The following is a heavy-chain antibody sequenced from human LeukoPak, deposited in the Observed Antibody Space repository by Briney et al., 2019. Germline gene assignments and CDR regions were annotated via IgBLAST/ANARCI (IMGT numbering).Heavy chain of an antibody. CDR2: ISWNSGSI. CDR3: AKDGDLSGGNSIYFDY. CDR1: GFTFDDCA. Sequence: GGSLRLSCAASGFTFDDCAMHWVRHAPGKGLEWVSGISWNSGSIGYADSVKGRFTISRDNAKNSLYLQMNSLRAEDTALYYCAKDGDLSGGNSIYFDYWGQGTLVTVSS. V-gene: IGHV3-9*01. J-gene: IGHJ4*02. D-gene: IGHD4-23*01.